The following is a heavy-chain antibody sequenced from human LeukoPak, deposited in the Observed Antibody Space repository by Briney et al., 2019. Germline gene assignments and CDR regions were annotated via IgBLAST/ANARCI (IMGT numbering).Heavy chain of an antibody. J-gene: IGHJ6*02. Sequence: ASVKVSCKASGYTFTSYAMHWVRQAPGQRLEWMGWINAGNGNTKYSQKFQGRVTITRDTSASTAYMELSSLRSEDTAVYYCARELVGSGWTPSTSLGTDVWGQGTTVTVSS. CDR1: GYTFTSYA. V-gene: IGHV1-3*01. CDR2: INAGNGNT. CDR3: ARELVGSGWTPSTSLGTDV. D-gene: IGHD6-19*01.